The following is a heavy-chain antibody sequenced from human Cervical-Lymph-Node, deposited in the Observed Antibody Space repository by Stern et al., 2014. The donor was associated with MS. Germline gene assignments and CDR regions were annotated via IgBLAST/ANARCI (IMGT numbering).Heavy chain of an antibody. V-gene: IGHV5-10-1*03. CDR1: GYSFTSYW. CDR3: ARQDYYDSSGPTSTLDY. J-gene: IGHJ4*02. CDR2: IDPSDSYT. D-gene: IGHD3-22*01. Sequence: EVQLVQSGAEVKKPGESLRISCKGSGYSFTSYWISWVRQMPGKGLEWMGRIDPSDSYTNYSPSFQGHVTIPADKSISTAYLQWSSLKASDTAMYYCARQDYYDSSGPTSTLDYWGQGTLVTVSS.